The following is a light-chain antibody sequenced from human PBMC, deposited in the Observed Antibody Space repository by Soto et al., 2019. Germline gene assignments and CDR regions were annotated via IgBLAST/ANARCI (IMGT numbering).Light chain of an antibody. CDR2: KAS. J-gene: IGKJ1*01. V-gene: IGKV1-5*03. CDR3: QQYNSYPWT. Sequence: DIQMTQSPSTLSASVGDRVTITCRASKSISSWLAWYQQKPGKAPKLLIYKASSLESRVPSRFSGSGSGTEFTLTIIILQPDDFATYYCQQYNSYPWTFGQGTKVDIK. CDR1: KSISSW.